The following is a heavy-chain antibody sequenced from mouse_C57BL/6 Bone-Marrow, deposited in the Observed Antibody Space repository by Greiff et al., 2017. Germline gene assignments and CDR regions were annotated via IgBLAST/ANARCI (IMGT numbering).Heavy chain of an antibody. D-gene: IGHD1-1*01. CDR1: GYTFTDYY. CDR2: INPNTGGT. V-gene: IGHV1-26*01. J-gene: IGHJ2*01. CDR3: ARGDYGSSYGYYFDY. Sequence: VQLQQSGPELVKPGASVKMSCKASGYTFTDYYITWVKQRPGQSLEWIGDINPNTGGTSYNEKFKGKATLTVDTSSSTAYMELRSLTSEDSAVYDCARGDYGSSYGYYFDYWGQGTTLTVSS.